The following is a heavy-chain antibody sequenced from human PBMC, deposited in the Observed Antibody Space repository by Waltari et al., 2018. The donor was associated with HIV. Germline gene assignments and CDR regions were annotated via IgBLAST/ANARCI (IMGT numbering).Heavy chain of an antibody. Sequence: QVQLQESGPGLVEPSETLSLPCAVSGSSISGGYYWDWVRQPPGKGLEWIGSIYHSGSTYYNPSLKSRVIISVDTSKNQFSLRLNSVTAADTAVYYCARRAVAGTNWFDPWGQGTLVTVPS. J-gene: IGHJ5*02. CDR1: GSSISGGYY. CDR2: IYHSGST. V-gene: IGHV4-38-2*01. CDR3: ARRAVAGTNWFDP. D-gene: IGHD6-19*01.